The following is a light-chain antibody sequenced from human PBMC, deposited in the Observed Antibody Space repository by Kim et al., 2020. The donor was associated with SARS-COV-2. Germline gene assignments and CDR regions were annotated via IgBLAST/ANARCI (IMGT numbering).Light chain of an antibody. CDR2: DIR. Sequence: QAVVTQEPSLTVSPGGTVTLTCDSSTGVVASGHYPYWFQQKPGQAPRTLIYDIRKKYSWTPARFSGSLLGGKAALTLSGAQPEDEADYYCSLSYTGVRVFGGGTQLTVL. CDR1: TGVVASGHY. CDR3: SLSYTGVRV. V-gene: IGLV7-46*01. J-gene: IGLJ3*02.